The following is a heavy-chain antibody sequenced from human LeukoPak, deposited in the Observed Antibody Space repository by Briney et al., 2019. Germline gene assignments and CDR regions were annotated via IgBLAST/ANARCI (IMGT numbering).Heavy chain of an antibody. V-gene: IGHV1-69*05. CDR2: IIPIFGTT. Sequence: SVKVSCKASGGTFSSYAISWERQAPGQGLEWMGGIIPIFGTTNYAQKLQGRVTITTDQSTSTAYMELSSLRSEDTAVYYCATQPPITFGESYYDYWGQGTLVTVSS. CDR1: GGTFSSYA. J-gene: IGHJ4*02. CDR3: ATQPPITFGESYYDY. D-gene: IGHD3-16*01.